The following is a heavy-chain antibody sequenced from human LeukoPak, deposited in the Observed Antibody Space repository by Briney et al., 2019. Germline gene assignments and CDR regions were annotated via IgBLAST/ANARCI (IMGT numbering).Heavy chain of an antibody. Sequence: SETLSLTCAVYGGSFSGYYWSWIRQPPGKGLEWIGEINHSGSTNYNPSLKSRVTISVDTSKNQFSLKLSSVTAADTAVYYCARAGSGARGVILYYYYGMDVWGQGTTVTVSS. CDR3: ARAGSGARGVILYYYYGMDV. D-gene: IGHD3-10*01. CDR2: INHSGST. J-gene: IGHJ6*02. CDR1: GGSFSGYY. V-gene: IGHV4-34*01.